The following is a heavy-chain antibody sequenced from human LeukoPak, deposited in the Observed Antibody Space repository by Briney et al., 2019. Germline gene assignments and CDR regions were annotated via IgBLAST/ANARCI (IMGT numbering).Heavy chain of an antibody. CDR3: ARDRIRFLDTGSYYYYYGMDV. J-gene: IGHJ6*02. Sequence: SETLSLTCTVSGGSISSYYWSWIRQTPGKGLEWIGYIYYSGSTNYNPSLKSRVTISVDTSKNQFSLKLSSVTAADTAVYYCARDRIRFLDTGSYYYYYGMDVWGQGTTVTVSS. V-gene: IGHV4-59*01. CDR2: IYYSGST. CDR1: GGSISSYY. D-gene: IGHD3-3*01.